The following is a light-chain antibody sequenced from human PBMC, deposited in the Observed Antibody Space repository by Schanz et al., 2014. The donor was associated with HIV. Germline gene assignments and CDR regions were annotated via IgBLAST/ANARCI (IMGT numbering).Light chain of an antibody. Sequence: EIVMTQSPGTLSVSPGERATLSCRASQTVSNNLAWYQQKPGQAPRLLIYGAFTRATGIPVRFSGRGSGTDFTLTISSLEPEDFAVYYCQQYGSSPTFGQGTRVEIK. J-gene: IGKJ1*01. CDR2: GAF. V-gene: IGKV3-20*01. CDR1: QTVSNN. CDR3: QQYGSSPT.